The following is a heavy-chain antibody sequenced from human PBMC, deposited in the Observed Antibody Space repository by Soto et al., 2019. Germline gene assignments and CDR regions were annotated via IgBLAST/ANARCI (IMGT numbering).Heavy chain of an antibody. V-gene: IGHV1-69*13. CDR2: IIPIFGTA. Sequence: ASVKVSCKASGGTFSSYAISWVRQAPGQGLEWMGGIIPIFGTANYAQKFQGRVTITADESTSTAYMELSSLRSEDTAVYYCARNGLGDSPDYYYGMDVWGQGTTVTVSS. D-gene: IGHD2-21*02. CDR1: GGTFSSYA. CDR3: ARNGLGDSPDYYYGMDV. J-gene: IGHJ6*02.